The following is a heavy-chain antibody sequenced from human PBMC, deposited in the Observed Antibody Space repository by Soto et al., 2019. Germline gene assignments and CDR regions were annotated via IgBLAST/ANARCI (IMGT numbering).Heavy chain of an antibody. D-gene: IGHD3-9*01. CDR1: GFTFSSYS. Sequence: GGSLRLSCAASGFTFSSYSMNWVRQAPGKGLEWVSYISSSSSTIYYADSVKGRLTISRDNAKNSLYLQMNSLRAEDTAVYYCAREGRYYDILTGPLARDAFDIWGQGTMVTVSS. J-gene: IGHJ3*02. V-gene: IGHV3-48*01. CDR3: AREGRYYDILTGPLARDAFDI. CDR2: ISSSSSTI.